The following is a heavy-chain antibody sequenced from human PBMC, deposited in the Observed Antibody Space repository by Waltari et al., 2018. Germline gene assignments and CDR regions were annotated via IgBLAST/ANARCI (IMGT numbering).Heavy chain of an antibody. D-gene: IGHD2-15*01. CDR2: IIPIFGTA. V-gene: IGHV1-69*08. CDR1: AGTFSSYA. J-gene: IGHJ3*02. Sequence: QVQLVQSGAEVKKPASSVKVSCKASAGTFSSYAISWVRQASGQGLEWMGRIIPIFGTANYAQKFQGRVTITADKSTSTAYMGLSSLRSEDTAVYYCARGSEVVAATPSAFDIWAKGQWSPSLQ. CDR3: ARGSEVVAATPSAFDI.